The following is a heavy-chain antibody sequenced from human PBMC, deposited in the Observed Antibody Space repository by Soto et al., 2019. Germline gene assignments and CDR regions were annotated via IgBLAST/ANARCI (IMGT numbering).Heavy chain of an antibody. CDR3: ARDNTYGDTDAFDI. CDR2: IWYDGSNK. J-gene: IGHJ3*02. CDR1: GFTFSSYG. V-gene: IGHV3-33*01. Sequence: GGSLRLSCAASGFTFSSYGTHWVRQAPGKGLEWVAVIWYDGSNKYYADSVKGRFTISRDNSKNTLYLQMNSLRAEDTAVYYCARDNTYGDTDAFDIWGQGTMVTVSS. D-gene: IGHD4-17*01.